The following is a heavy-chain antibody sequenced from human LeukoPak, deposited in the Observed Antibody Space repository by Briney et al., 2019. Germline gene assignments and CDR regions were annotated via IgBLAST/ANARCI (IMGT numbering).Heavy chain of an antibody. Sequence: GGSLRLSCAASGYTFSNFATMWVRQAPGTGLQWVSTITGYGATFYADSVRGRFTIFRDTSMNTLFLQMNSLGAEDTAVYYCAKGAAAGKVDWFDPWGQGTLVTVSS. CDR1: GYTFSNFA. CDR3: AKGAAAGKVDWFDP. D-gene: IGHD6-13*01. V-gene: IGHV3-23*01. J-gene: IGHJ5*02. CDR2: ITGYGAT.